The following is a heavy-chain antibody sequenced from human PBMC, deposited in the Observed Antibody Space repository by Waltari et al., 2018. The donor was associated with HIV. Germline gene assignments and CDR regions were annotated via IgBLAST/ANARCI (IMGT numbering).Heavy chain of an antibody. D-gene: IGHD1-26*01. CDR2: INPDSGDT. J-gene: IGHJ4*02. V-gene: IGHV1-2*06. CDR1: GDTFTTYY. CDR3: ARGEDVSLTHLPPGFRLEF. Sequence: LVQSASEVRAPGASVTLSCQVSGDTFTTYYFYWFRPAPGQGLEWLGRINPDSGDTIYSQTFQKRVTMTRDTSSASAYMELTRLTSADAAMYFCARGEDVSLTHLPPGFRLEFWGRGSLVTVSS.